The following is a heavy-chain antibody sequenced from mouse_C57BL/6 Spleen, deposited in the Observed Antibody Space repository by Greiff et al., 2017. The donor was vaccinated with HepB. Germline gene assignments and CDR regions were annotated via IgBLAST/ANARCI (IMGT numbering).Heavy chain of an antibody. CDR2: IDPSDSET. Sequence: QVQLQQPGAELVRPGSSVKLSCKASGYTFTSYWMHWVKQRPIQGLEWIGNIDPSDSETHYNQKFKDKATLTVDKSSSTAYMQLSSLTYEDSAVYYCARLLLRYYFDYWGQGTTLTVSS. V-gene: IGHV1-52*01. J-gene: IGHJ2*01. CDR1: GYTFTSYW. D-gene: IGHD1-1*01. CDR3: ARLLLRYYFDY.